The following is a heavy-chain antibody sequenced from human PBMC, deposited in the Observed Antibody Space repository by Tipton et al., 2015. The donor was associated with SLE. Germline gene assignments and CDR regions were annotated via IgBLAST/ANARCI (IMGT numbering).Heavy chain of an antibody. Sequence: SLRLSCVTSGFTFSDYGIHWVRQAPGKGLEWVSFIPCVGSTTYYGDAVKGRSTISSDNSTNTVFLHMDNLKSNDTAVYYCAKDRGGLSGYGAFDSWGQGTLVTVSS. J-gene: IGHJ4*02. CDR3: AKDRGGLSGYGAFDS. V-gene: IGHV3-30*02. CDR2: IPCVGSTT. CDR1: GFTFSDYG. D-gene: IGHD5-12*01.